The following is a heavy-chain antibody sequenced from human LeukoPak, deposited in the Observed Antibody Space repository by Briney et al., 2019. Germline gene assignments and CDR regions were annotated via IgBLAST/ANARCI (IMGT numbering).Heavy chain of an antibody. Sequence: ASMKVSCKASGYTFTDYYMHWVRQAPGQGLEWMGWISTNNGNANYAQQLQDRVTMTIDTSTSTAYMEMRSLRSDDTAKYYCARTHSNGWYSLGYYYMDVWGKGTTVTVSS. J-gene: IGHJ6*03. D-gene: IGHD6-19*01. CDR3: ARTHSNGWYSLGYYYMDV. V-gene: IGHV1-18*04. CDR1: GYTFTDYY. CDR2: ISTNNGNA.